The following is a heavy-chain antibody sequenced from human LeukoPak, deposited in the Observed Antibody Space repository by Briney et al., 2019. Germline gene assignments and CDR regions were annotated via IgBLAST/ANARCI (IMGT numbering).Heavy chain of an antibody. V-gene: IGHV3-23*01. D-gene: IGHD3-22*01. CDR1: GFTFSSYA. CDR3: AKDGYYYDSSGYSAD. Sequence: GGSLRLSCAASGFTFSSYAMSWVRQAPGKGLEWVSAISGSGGSTYYADSVKGRFTISRDNSKNTLYLQMNSLRAEDTAVYYCAKDGYYYDSSGYSADWGQGTMVTVSS. CDR2: ISGSGGST. J-gene: IGHJ3*01.